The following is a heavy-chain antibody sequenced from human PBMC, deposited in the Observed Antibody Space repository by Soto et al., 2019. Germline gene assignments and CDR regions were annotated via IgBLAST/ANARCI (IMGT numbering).Heavy chain of an antibody. CDR2: ISSDGTTT. V-gene: IGHV3-74*01. CDR3: TRGISRGDNGMDV. D-gene: IGHD3-16*01. Sequence: QLVESGGGLVQPGGSLRLSCAASRFTFINYWIHWVRQVPGKGLVWVSRISSDGTTTTYADSVKGRFTISRDSAKDTVYLKMNSLRVEDTAVYYCTRGISRGDNGMDVWGQGTTVTVSS. J-gene: IGHJ6*02. CDR1: RFTFINYW.